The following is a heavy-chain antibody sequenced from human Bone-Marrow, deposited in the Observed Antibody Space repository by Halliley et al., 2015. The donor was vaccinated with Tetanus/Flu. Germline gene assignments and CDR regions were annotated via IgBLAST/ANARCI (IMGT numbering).Heavy chain of an antibody. J-gene: IGHJ4*02. D-gene: IGHD2-2*01. CDR3: ARNIVVVPAAFDY. V-gene: IGHV4-31*02. CDR2: IDNSGNP. Sequence: LEWIGPIDNSGNPNYNPSLKSRVTVSVDTSKNQFSLRLSSVTAADTAVYYCARNIVVVPAAFDYWGQGTLVTVSS.